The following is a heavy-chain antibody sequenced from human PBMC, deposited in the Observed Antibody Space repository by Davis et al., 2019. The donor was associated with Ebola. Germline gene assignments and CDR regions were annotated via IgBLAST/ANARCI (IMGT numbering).Heavy chain of an antibody. CDR2: ISAYNGNT. CDR3: ARDGSVAAIELDY. V-gene: IGHV1-18*01. CDR1: GNTISTYT. D-gene: IGHD2-2*02. J-gene: IGHJ4*02. Sequence: AASVKVSCKASGNTISTYTVDWVRQAPGQGLEWMGWISAYNGNTNYAETFQGRVTMTTDTSTNTAYMEVRGLRSDDTAVYYCARDGSVAAIELDYWGQGTLVTVSS.